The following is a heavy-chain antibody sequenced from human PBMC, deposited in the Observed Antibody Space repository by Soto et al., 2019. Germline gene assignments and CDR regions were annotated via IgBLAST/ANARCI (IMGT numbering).Heavy chain of an antibody. CDR1: GFPFSDYY. CDR2: ISSGGSTK. CDR3: ARSNSGYHYNYYCYMDV. D-gene: IGHD5-12*01. V-gene: IGHV3-11*01. J-gene: IGHJ6*03. Sequence: QVQLVESGGGLVKPGGSLRLSCAASGFPFSDYYMSWIRQAPGKGLEWVSYISSGGSTKYYADSVKGRFTISRDNAKNSLYLQMNSLRAEDTAVYYCARSNSGYHYNYYCYMDVWGKGTTVTVSS.